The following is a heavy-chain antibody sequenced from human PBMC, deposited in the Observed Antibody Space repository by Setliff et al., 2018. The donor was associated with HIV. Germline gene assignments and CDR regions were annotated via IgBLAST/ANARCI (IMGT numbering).Heavy chain of an antibody. Sequence: SETLSLTCTVSGGSISNYYWSWIRQPPGKGLEWIGHIYSSGSTNYNPSLKSRVTISVDTSKNQISLKLSSVTAADTAVYYCARASVVRGVMVGMDVWGKGTTVTVSS. CDR3: ARASVVRGVMVGMDV. D-gene: IGHD3-10*01. CDR2: IYSSGST. J-gene: IGHJ6*03. CDR1: GGSISNYY. V-gene: IGHV4-59*08.